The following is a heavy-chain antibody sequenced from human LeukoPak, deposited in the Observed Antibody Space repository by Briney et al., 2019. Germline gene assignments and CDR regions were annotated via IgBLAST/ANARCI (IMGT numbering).Heavy chain of an antibody. Sequence: GASVKVSCKASGYTFATYGINWVRQAPGQGLEWMGWISPYNGNTNYAQKFQGRVTMTTETSTSTAYMELRSLRSDDTAVYYCARLGYCSGGSCYTANYYYAMDVWGQGTTVTVSS. V-gene: IGHV1-18*01. CDR3: ARLGYCSGGSCYTANYYYAMDV. CDR1: GYTFATYG. D-gene: IGHD2-15*01. CDR2: ISPYNGNT. J-gene: IGHJ6*02.